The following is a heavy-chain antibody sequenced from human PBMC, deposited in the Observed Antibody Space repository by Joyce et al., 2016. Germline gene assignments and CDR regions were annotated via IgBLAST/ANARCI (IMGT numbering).Heavy chain of an antibody. D-gene: IGHD3-9*01. CDR3: ARRLTAYLDY. J-gene: IGHJ4*02. CDR2: ISNGGGTT. Sequence: DVLLLESGGGLVQPGGSLRLSCAASGFTFSSYPMTWVRQAPGKGLEWVSSISNGGGTTYYADSVKGRFTISRDNSENTLYLQMNSLRAEDTGVYFCARRLTAYLDYWGQGSLVTVSS. CDR1: GFTFSSYP. V-gene: IGHV3-23*01.